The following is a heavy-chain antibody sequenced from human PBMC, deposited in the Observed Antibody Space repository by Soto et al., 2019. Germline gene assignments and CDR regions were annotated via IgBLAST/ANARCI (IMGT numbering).Heavy chain of an antibody. Sequence: QVHLVESGGGVVEPGRSLRLSCVASGFSFSAHALHWVRQAPGKGLEWVSLISYDGDNQYYAESVKGRVTISRDNSKNTVYLQMDRLRVEDTALYYCARDYVAHPVAAVRFDYWGQGDLVTVSS. CDR3: ARDYVAHPVAAVRFDY. CDR1: GFSFSAHA. CDR2: ISYDGDNQ. D-gene: IGHD6-19*01. J-gene: IGHJ4*02. V-gene: IGHV3-30-3*01.